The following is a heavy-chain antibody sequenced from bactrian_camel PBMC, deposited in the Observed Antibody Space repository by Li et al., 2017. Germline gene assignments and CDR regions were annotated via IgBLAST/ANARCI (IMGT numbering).Heavy chain of an antibody. CDR1: GYIDSFHI. Sequence: QLVESGGGSVQAGGSLRLSCAVSGYIDSFHIVAWFRQGPGKEREGVAHIDSDGKWYAESLKGRPTISTDDANNTLDLQIDSLQPEDTAMYYCAGEVKLGWGDCNDGPGEYIYWGQGTQVTVSS. CDR3: AGEVKLGWGDCNDGPGEYIY. J-gene: IGHJ4*01. D-gene: IGHD5*01. V-gene: IGHV3S53*01. CDR2: IDSDGK.